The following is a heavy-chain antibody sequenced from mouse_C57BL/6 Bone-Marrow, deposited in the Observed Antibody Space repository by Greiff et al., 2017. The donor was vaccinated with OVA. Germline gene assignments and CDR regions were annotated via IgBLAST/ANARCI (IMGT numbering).Heavy chain of an antibody. CDR3: ARHYWEWFDY. CDR2: ISNGGGST. J-gene: IGHJ2*01. D-gene: IGHD4-1*01. Sequence: EVQGVESGGGLVQPGGSLKLSCAASGFTFSDYYMYWVRQTPEKRLEWVAYISNGGGSTYYPDTVKGRFTISRDNAKNTLYLQMSRLKSEDTAMYYCARHYWEWFDYWGQGTTLTVSS. CDR1: GFTFSDYY. V-gene: IGHV5-12*01.